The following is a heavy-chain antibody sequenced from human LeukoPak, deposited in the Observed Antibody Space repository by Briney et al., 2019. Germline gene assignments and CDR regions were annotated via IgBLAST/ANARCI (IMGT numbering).Heavy chain of an antibody. CDR3: AREGDYYGSGSYYTPFDY. J-gene: IGHJ4*02. V-gene: IGHV4-61*02. CDR2: IYTSGST. CDR1: GGSISSGSYY. Sequence: PSQTLSLTCTVSGGSISSGSYYWSWIRQPAGKGLEWIGRIYTSGSTNHNPSLKSRVTISVDTSKNQFSLKLSSVTAADTAVSYCAREGDYYGSGSYYTPFDYWGQGTLVTVSS. D-gene: IGHD3-10*01.